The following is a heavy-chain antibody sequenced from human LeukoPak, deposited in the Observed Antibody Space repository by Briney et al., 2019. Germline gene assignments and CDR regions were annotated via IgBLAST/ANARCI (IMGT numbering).Heavy chain of an antibody. CDR3: ARVTRYYDFWSGYPYYFDY. V-gene: IGHV4-34*01. Sequence: SETLSLTCAVYGGSFSGYYWSWLRQPPGKGLEWIGEINHSGSTNYNPSLKSRVTISVDTSKNQFSLKLSSVTAADTAVYYCARVTRYYDFWSGYPYYFDYWGQGTLVTVSS. D-gene: IGHD3-3*01. CDR2: INHSGST. J-gene: IGHJ4*02. CDR1: GGSFSGYY.